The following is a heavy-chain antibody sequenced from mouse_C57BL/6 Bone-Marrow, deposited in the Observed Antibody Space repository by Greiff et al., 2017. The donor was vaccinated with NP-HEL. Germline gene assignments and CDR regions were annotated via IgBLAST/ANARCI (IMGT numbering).Heavy chain of an antibody. CDR3: ARIMGWLLYYFDY. D-gene: IGHD2-3*01. V-gene: IGHV8-8*01. J-gene: IGHJ2*01. CDR1: GFSLSTFGMG. Sequence: QVTLKVCGPGILQPSQTLSLTCSFSGFSLSTFGMGVGWIRQPSGKGLEWLAHIWWDDDKYYNPALKRRLTLSTDTSKDQVFLKIANVDTADTATYYCARIMGWLLYYFDYWGQGTTLTVSS. CDR2: IWWDDDK.